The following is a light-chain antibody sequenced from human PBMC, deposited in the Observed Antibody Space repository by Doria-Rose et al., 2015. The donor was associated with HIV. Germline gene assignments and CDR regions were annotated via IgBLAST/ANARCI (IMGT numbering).Light chain of an antibody. CDR1: QSLLYSNGYNY. CDR3: MQALQTPLT. J-gene: IGKJ4*01. V-gene: IGKV2-28*01. Sequence: TPGEPASISCRYSQSLLYSNGYNYLDWYLQKPGQSPQLLIYLGSNRASGVPDRFSGSGSGTDFTLKISRVEAEDVGDYYCMQALQTPLTFGGGTKVEIK. CDR2: LGS.